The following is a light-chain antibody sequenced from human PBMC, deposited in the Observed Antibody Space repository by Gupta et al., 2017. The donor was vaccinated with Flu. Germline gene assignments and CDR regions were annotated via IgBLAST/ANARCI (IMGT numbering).Light chain of an antibody. CDR3: QQDNNWPPT. CDR1: QSVSSN. Sequence: EIVMTQSPATLSVSPGERATLSCRASQSVSSNLAWYQQKPGQAPRLLIYGASTRATGIPARFSGSGSGTDFTRTISSLQSEDFAVYYCQQDNNWPPTFGQGTKVEIK. CDR2: GAS. J-gene: IGKJ1*01. V-gene: IGKV3-15*01.